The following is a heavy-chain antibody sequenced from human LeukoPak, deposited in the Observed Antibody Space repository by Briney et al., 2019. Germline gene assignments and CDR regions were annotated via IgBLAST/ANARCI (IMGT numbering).Heavy chain of an antibody. V-gene: IGHV1-18*01. J-gene: IGHJ4*02. D-gene: IGHD2-2*01. CDR2: INTYDGNT. CDR1: GYPFSNYG. Sequence: ASVKVSCKASGYPFSNYGFSWVRQAPGQGLEWMGWINTYDGNTDYAQKVQGRVTMTTDTSTTTAYMEPRSLRSDDTAVYYCARANIVLEPAPEYYFDYWGLGTLVTVSS. CDR3: ARANIVLEPAPEYYFDY.